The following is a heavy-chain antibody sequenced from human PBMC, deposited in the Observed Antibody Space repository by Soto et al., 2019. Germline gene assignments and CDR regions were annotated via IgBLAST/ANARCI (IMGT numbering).Heavy chain of an antibody. J-gene: IGHJ5*02. CDR2: ISSSSSTI. CDR1: GFTFSSYS. CDR3: ARESRFLEWLSLNWFDP. V-gene: IGHV3-48*02. Sequence: EVQLLESGGGLVQPGGSLRLSCAASGFTFSSYSMNWVRQAPGKGLEWVSYISSSSSTIYYADSVKGRFTISRDNAKNSLYLQMNSLRDEDTAVYYCARESRFLEWLSLNWFDPWGQGTLVTVSS. D-gene: IGHD3-3*01.